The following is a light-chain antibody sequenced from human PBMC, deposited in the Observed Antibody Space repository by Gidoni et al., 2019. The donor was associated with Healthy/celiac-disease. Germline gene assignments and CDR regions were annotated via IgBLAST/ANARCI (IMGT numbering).Light chain of an antibody. V-gene: IGLV1-44*01. CDR1: SSNIGSNT. CDR3: AAWDDSLNGVV. Sequence: QSVLPQPPSASGTPVQRVTISCSGSSSNIGSNTVNWYQQLPGTAPKLLIYSNNQRPSGVPDRFSGSKSGTSASLAISGLQSEDEADYYCAAWDDSLNGVVFGGGTKLTVL. CDR2: SNN. J-gene: IGLJ2*01.